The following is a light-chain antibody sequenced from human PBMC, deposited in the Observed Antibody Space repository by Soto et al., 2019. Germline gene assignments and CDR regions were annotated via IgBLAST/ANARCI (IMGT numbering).Light chain of an antibody. V-gene: IGKV1-5*01. Sequence: DIQMTQSPSTLSVSVGDTVTITCRANQSISEFLAWYQQKPGKAPKLLIYDAFGLEKGVPSRFGGSGSGTEFTLTINSLQPDDLGTYYCQQYNTYPWTFGQRTKVDFK. CDR1: QSISEF. J-gene: IGKJ1*01. CDR2: DAF. CDR3: QQYNTYPWT.